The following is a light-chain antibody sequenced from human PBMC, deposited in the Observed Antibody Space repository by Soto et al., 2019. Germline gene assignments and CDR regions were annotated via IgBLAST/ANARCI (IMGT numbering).Light chain of an antibody. CDR2: DAS. V-gene: IGKV3-11*01. Sequence: ASASCSERVRTSLAGGASQSVSSYLAWYQQKPGQAPRLLIYDASNRPTDIPARFSGSGSGTDFTLSIGILEPEVFAFYYRQQCSNWPLTSGQGTRLEIK. CDR1: QSVSSY. J-gene: IGKJ5*01. CDR3: QQCSNWPLT.